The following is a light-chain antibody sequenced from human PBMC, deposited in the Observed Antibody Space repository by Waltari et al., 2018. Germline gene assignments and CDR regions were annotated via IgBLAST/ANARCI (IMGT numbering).Light chain of an antibody. J-gene: IGKJ4*01. CDR3: QQYDSRVVT. CDR2: DAS. V-gene: IGKV1-33*01. CDR1: QDITDY. Sequence: DIQMTQSPSPLSASIGDRVTITCQASQDITDYLNWYHQKPGKAPELLIYDASNLQSGVPSRFSGRGSGTDFTFTINSLQPEDVGTYYCQQYDSRVVTFGGGTKVEIQ.